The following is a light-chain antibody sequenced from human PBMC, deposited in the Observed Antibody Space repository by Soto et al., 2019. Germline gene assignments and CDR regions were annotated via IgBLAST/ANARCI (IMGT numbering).Light chain of an antibody. CDR1: RNDIGTYDY. Sequence: QSVLTQPTSVSGSPGQSITISCTGNRNDIGTYDYVSWYQQRPGRAPRLLIHGVTTRPSGISGRFSASKSGLTASLTISGLQPEDEADYYCSSFTSNRIYVFGPGTKVTVL. CDR3: SSFTSNRIYV. J-gene: IGLJ1*01. V-gene: IGLV2-14*03. CDR2: GVT.